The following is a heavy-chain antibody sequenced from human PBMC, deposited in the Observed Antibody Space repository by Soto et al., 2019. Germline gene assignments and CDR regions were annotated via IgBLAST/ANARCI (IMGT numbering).Heavy chain of an antibody. CDR1: GFTLSTYS. D-gene: IGHD6-19*01. Sequence: PGAALSLSCAASGFTLSTYSMNWVRQAPGKGLEWVSSISSSSTIYYADSVKGRFTISRDNVQNSLYLQMHSLRAEDTAVYYCARERGSGWTFDYWGQGTLVTVSS. CDR2: ISSSSTI. CDR3: ARERGSGWTFDY. J-gene: IGHJ4*02. V-gene: IGHV3-48*01.